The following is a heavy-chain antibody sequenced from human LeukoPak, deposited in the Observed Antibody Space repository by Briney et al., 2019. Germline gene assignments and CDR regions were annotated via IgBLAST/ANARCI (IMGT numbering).Heavy chain of an antibody. Sequence: GGSLRLSCAASGFTFSSYWMHWVRQAPGKGLVWVSRINSDGSSTNYAESVKGRFTISRDNAKNTLYLQMNSLRAEDTAVYYCTRGGGRGVDYWGQGTLVTVSS. CDR2: INSDGSST. CDR3: TRGGGRGVDY. D-gene: IGHD3-10*01. J-gene: IGHJ4*02. V-gene: IGHV3-74*01. CDR1: GFTFSSYW.